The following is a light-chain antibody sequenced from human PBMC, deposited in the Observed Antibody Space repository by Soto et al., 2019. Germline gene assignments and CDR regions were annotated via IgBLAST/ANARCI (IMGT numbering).Light chain of an antibody. CDR3: QQYNNWPLT. Sequence: EIVLTQSPATLSVSPGERATLSCRASQSISRTLAWYQQRPGQPPRLLIYDASIRATGFPARFSGSGSGTEFTLTISSLHSEDFAVYYCQQYNNWPLTFGGGTTVEIK. V-gene: IGKV3D-15*01. CDR2: DAS. J-gene: IGKJ4*01. CDR1: QSISRT.